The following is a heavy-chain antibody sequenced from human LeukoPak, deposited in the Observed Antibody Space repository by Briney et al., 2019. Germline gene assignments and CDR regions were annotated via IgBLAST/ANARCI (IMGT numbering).Heavy chain of an antibody. CDR1: GYTFTGYY. D-gene: IGHD3-22*01. J-gene: IGHJ4*02. Sequence: ASVKVSCKASGYTFTGYYMHWVRQAPGQGLEWMGWMNPNSGNIGYAQKFQGRVTMTRNTSISTAYMELSSLRSEDTAVYYCARVARLFAYYFDYWGQGTLVTVSS. V-gene: IGHV1-8*02. CDR3: ARVARLFAYYFDY. CDR2: MNPNSGNI.